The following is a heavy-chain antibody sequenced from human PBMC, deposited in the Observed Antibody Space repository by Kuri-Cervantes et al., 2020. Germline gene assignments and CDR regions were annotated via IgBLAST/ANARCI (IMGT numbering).Heavy chain of an antibody. CDR3: ARDQGSDYYDSSGDAAFDI. Sequence: SQTLSLTCAVSGGSISSGGYSWSWIRQPPGKGLEWIGYIYYSGSTYYNPSLKSRVTISVDTSKNQFPLKLSSVTAADTAVYYCARDQGSDYYDSSGDAAFDIWGQGTMVTVSS. J-gene: IGHJ3*02. D-gene: IGHD3-22*01. V-gene: IGHV4-31*02. CDR1: GGSISSGGYS. CDR2: IYYSGST.